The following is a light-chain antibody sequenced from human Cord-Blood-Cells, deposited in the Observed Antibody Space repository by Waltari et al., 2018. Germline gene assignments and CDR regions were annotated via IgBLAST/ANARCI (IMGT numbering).Light chain of an antibody. Sequence: QSALPQPASVSGSHGQSITISCTGTSSDVGSYNLVSWYQQHPGKAPKRMIYEGSKRPSGVSNRFSGSKSGNTASLTISGLQAEDEADYYCCSYAGSSTVVFGGGTKLTVL. CDR3: CSYAGSSTVV. CDR2: EGS. CDR1: SSDVGSYNL. V-gene: IGLV2-23*01. J-gene: IGLJ2*01.